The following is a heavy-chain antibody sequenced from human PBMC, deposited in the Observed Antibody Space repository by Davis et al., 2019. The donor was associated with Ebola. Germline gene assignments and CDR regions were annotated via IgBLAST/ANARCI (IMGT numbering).Heavy chain of an antibody. CDR2: IYAGGST. Sequence: GGSLRLSCAASGFIVTNNYFSRVRQAPGKGLEWVSVIYAGGSTYYADSTKGRFTISRDSSKNSLYLQINDLTLEDSAMYYCARGGGPYVAALEDWGQGTMVTVSS. J-gene: IGHJ3*01. CDR1: GFIVTNNY. CDR3: ARGGGPYVAALED. D-gene: IGHD1-26*01. V-gene: IGHV3-66*01.